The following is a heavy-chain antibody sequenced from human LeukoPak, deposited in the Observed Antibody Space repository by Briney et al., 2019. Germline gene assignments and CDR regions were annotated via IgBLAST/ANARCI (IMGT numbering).Heavy chain of an antibody. CDR3: ARYTANKSGYSFDF. Sequence: SETLSLTCAVSGYSISSGYYWSWIRQSPGKGLEWIATINHSGETYYNPSLKSRATISVDTSKNQFSLKLSSVTAAGTAVCYCARYTANKSGYSFDFWGQGTLVTVSS. CDR1: GYSISSGYY. D-gene: IGHD3-22*01. V-gene: IGHV4-38-2*01. J-gene: IGHJ4*02. CDR2: INHSGET.